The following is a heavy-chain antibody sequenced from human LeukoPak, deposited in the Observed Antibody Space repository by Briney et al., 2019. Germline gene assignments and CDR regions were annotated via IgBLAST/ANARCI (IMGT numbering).Heavy chain of an antibody. CDR2: ISTTGGYT. CDR3: ARKPATIKFPFDI. V-gene: IGHV3-23*01. CDR1: GFSFSTCD. J-gene: IGHJ4*02. D-gene: IGHD5-24*01. Sequence: GGSLRLSCVGSGFSFSTCDMGWVRQTPGKGLEWVSAISTTGGYTEDADSVKGRFTIPRDNSQNTLFLQMHSLRAEDTAVYYCARKPATIKFPFDIWGQGTLVTVSP.